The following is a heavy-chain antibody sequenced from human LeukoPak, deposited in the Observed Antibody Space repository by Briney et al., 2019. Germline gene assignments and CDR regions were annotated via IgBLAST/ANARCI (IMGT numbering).Heavy chain of an antibody. CDR3: AKLLGGGYKDAFDI. V-gene: IGHV3-30-3*01. Sequence: GGSLRLSCAASGFTFSSYAMHWVRQAPGKGLEWVAVISYDGSNKYYADSVKGRFTISRDNSKNTLYLQMNSLRAEDTAVYYCAKLLGGGYKDAFDIWGQGTMVTASS. CDR2: ISYDGSNK. CDR1: GFTFSSYA. J-gene: IGHJ3*02. D-gene: IGHD3-22*01.